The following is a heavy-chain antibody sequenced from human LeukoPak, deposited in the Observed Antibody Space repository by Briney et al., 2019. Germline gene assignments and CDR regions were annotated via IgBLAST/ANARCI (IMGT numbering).Heavy chain of an antibody. CDR2: IGITGGTI. Sequence: GGSLRLXCAASGFTFSSYEMNWVRQAPGKGLEWVSYIGITGGTIYHADSVKGRFTISRDNAKNSLYLQMNSLRAEDTAVYYCARTGYSSGWWDYWGQGTLVTVSS. D-gene: IGHD6-19*01. J-gene: IGHJ4*02. CDR3: ARTGYSSGWWDY. CDR1: GFTFSSYE. V-gene: IGHV3-48*03.